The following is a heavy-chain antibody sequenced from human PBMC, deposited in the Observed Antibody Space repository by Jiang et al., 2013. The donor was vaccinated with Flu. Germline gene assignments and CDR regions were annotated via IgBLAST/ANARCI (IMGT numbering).Heavy chain of an antibody. CDR1: GGSISSYY. D-gene: IGHD2-2*01. Sequence: GSGLVKPSETLSLTCTVSGGSISSYYWSWIRQPPGKGLEWIGYIYYSGSTNYNPSLKSRVTISVDTSKNQFSLKLSSVTAADTAVYYCARRRSTWFDPGAREPWSPSPQ. CDR3: ARRRSTWFDP. J-gene: IGHJ5*02. CDR2: IYYSGST. V-gene: IGHV4-59*01.